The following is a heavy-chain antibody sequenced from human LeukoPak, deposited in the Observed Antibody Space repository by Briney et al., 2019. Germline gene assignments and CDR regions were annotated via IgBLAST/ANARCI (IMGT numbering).Heavy chain of an antibody. CDR3: AKGGYCSSTSCYVNWFDP. V-gene: IGHV3-23*01. J-gene: IGHJ5*02. Sequence: PGGSLRLSCAASGFTFSSYAMSWVRQAPGKGLEWVSAISGSGGSTYYADSVKGRFTISRDNSKNTLYLQMSSLRAEDTAVYYCAKGGYCSSTSCYVNWFDPWGQGTLVTVSS. CDR2: ISGSGGST. D-gene: IGHD2-2*01. CDR1: GFTFSSYA.